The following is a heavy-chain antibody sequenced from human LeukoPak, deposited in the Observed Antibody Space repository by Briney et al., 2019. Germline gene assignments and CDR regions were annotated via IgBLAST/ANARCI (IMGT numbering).Heavy chain of an antibody. CDR3: ARDGMRATGY. D-gene: IGHD1-26*01. Sequence: SQTLSLTCTVSGGSISSGGYYWSWIRQHPGKGLEWIGYIYYSGSTYYNPSLKSQVTISVDTSKNQFSLKLSSVTAADTAVYYCARDGMRATGYWGQGTLVTVSS. V-gene: IGHV4-31*01. J-gene: IGHJ4*02. CDR2: IYYSGST. CDR1: GGSISSGGYY.